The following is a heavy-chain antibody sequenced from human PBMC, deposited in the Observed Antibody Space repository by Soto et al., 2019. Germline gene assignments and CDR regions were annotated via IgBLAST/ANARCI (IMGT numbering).Heavy chain of an antibody. CDR3: ATRITVFGLLIPPFDP. CDR1: GGSFSGYY. D-gene: IGHD3-3*01. Sequence: SETLSLTCAVYGGSFSGYYWTWIRQPPGKGLEWIGEINHTGGTHYNPSLKSRDTMSVDTSKNQFSLRLSSVTAADTAIYYCATRITVFGLLIPPFDPWGQGTQVTVSS. V-gene: IGHV4-34*01. J-gene: IGHJ5*02. CDR2: INHTGGT.